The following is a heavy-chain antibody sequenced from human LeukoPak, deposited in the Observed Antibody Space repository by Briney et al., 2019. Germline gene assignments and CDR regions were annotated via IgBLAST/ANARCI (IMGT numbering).Heavy chain of an antibody. D-gene: IGHD6-19*01. V-gene: IGHV1-69*04. CDR2: IIPTLGIA. CDR1: GGTFSSYA. CDR3: ARSGQSAGSAFDI. J-gene: IGHJ3*02. Sequence: GASVKVSCKASGGTFSSYAISWVRQAPGQGLEWMGRIIPTLGIANYAQKFQGRVTITADKSTSTAYMELSSLRSEDTAVYYCARSGQSAGSAFDIWGQGTMVTVSS.